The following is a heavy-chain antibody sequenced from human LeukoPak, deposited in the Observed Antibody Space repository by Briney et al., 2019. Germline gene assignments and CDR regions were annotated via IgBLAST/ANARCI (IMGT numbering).Heavy chain of an antibody. CDR1: GYSISSGYY. V-gene: IGHV4-38-2*01. Sequence: SETLSLTCAVSGYSISSGYYWGWIRQPPGKGLEWIGSIYHSGSTYYNPSLKSRVTISVDTSKNQFSLKLSSVTAADTAVYYCARYGSGSLFDYWGQETLVTVSS. CDR3: ARYGSGSLFDY. D-gene: IGHD3-10*01. J-gene: IGHJ4*02. CDR2: IYHSGST.